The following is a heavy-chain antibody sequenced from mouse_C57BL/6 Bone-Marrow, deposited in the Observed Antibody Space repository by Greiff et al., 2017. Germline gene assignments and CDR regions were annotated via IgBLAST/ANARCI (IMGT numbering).Heavy chain of an antibody. J-gene: IGHJ4*01. D-gene: IGHD1-1*01. CDR1: GFTFSSYA. Sequence: EVQGVESGEGLVKPGGSLKLSCAASGFTFSSYAMSWVRQTPEKRLEWVAYISSGGDYIYYADTVKGRFTISRDNARNTLYLQMSSLKSEDTAMYYSVTTVVDYAMDYWGQGTSVTVSS. CDR3: VTTVVDYAMDY. V-gene: IGHV5-9-1*02. CDR2: ISSGGDYI.